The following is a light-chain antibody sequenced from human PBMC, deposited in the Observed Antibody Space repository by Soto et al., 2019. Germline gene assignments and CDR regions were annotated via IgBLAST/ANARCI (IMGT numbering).Light chain of an antibody. CDR2: GAS. Sequence: EIAMTQSPATVSVSPGERATLSCRASQSVSSNLAWYQQKPGQAPRLLIYGASSRDTGIPARFSGSGSGTEFTLTISSLQSEDFAVYYCQQYSGWPLTFGGGTKVEIK. CDR3: QQYSGWPLT. J-gene: IGKJ4*01. V-gene: IGKV3D-15*01. CDR1: QSVSSN.